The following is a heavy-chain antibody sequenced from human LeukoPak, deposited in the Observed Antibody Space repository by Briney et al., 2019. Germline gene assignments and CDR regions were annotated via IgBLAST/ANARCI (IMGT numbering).Heavy chain of an antibody. CDR3: ASFPPSSGWYIDY. D-gene: IGHD6-19*01. J-gene: IGHJ4*02. Sequence: GGSLRLSCAASGFTVSSDYMSWVRQAPGKGLEWVSVIHSGGSTYYADSVKGRFTISRDNSKNTLYLQMNSLRAEDTAVYYCASFPPSSGWYIDYWGQGTLVTVSS. CDR1: GFTVSSDY. V-gene: IGHV3-53*01. CDR2: IHSGGST.